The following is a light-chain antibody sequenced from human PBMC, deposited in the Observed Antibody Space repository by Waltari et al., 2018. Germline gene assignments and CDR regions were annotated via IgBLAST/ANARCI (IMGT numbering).Light chain of an antibody. CDR3: YSSTDNSGI. J-gene: IGLJ2*01. Sequence: SYELTQPSYVSVSPGQTAKITCPGEVLTKKYARWFQQKPGQAPVLMIYKDSERPSRIPERFSGSSSGATVTLTITGAQVEDEADYYCYSSTDNSGIFGGGTTLTVL. V-gene: IGLV3-27*01. CDR1: VLTKKY. CDR2: KDS.